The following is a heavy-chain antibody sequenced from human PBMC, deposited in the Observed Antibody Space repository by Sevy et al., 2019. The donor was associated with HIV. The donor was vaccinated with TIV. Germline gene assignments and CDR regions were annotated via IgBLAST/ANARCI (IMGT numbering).Heavy chain of an antibody. Sequence: SETLSLTCTVSGGSISPYYWSWIRQPPGKGLEWVGYFYYTGSTNYNPSLEGRATISVDASKNQFFLKLTSVTAADTAVDYCARQGGVVDDGMDVWGQGTTVTVSS. V-gene: IGHV4-59*01. J-gene: IGHJ6*02. CDR2: FYYTGST. CDR3: ARQGGVVDDGMDV. CDR1: GGSISPYY. D-gene: IGHD3-3*01.